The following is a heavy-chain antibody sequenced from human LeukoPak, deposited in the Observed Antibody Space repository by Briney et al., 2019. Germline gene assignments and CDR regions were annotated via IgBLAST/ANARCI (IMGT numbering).Heavy chain of an antibody. CDR2: INPSGGST. CDR1: GYTFTTYY. CDR3: ARDRPLLPHALEWLVSYNWFDP. D-gene: IGHD6-19*01. J-gene: IGHJ5*02. Sequence: HRASVKVSCKASGYTFTTYYMHWVRQAPGQGLEWMGIINPSGGSTTYAQNFQGRVTMTRDTSTSAVYMEVSSLRSEDTAVYYCARDRPLLPHALEWLVSYNWFDPWGQGTLVTVSS. V-gene: IGHV1-46*01.